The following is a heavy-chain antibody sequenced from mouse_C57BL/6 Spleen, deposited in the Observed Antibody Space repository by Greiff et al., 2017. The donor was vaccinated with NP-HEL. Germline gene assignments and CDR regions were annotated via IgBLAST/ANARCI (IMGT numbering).Heavy chain of an antibody. CDR2: IRNKANNHAT. CDR3: TRGGVTTPYYFDY. CDR1: GFTFSDAW. V-gene: IGHV6-6*01. Sequence: EVKLVESGGGLVQPGGSMKLSCAASGFTFSDAWMDWVRQSPEKGLEWVAEIRNKANNHATYYAESVKGRFTISRDDSKSSVYLQMNSLRAEDTGIYYCTRGGVTTPYYFDYWGQGTTLTVSS. D-gene: IGHD2-3*01. J-gene: IGHJ2*01.